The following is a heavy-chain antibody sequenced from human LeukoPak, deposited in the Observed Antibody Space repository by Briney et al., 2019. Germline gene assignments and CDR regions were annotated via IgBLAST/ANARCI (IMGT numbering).Heavy chain of an antibody. J-gene: IGHJ6*03. V-gene: IGHV3-33*06. D-gene: IGHD1-26*01. CDR1: GFTFSRLG. CDR3: AKEGDEFRGYLDV. CDR2: IHNDGTQG. Sequence: GTSLRLSCAASGFTFSRLGMQWVRQAPGKGLEWVAVIHNDGTQGQYGNSVKGRFTISKDNSQSTLYLQLNNLRADDTAVYYCAKEGDEFRGYLDVWGKGTTVTVSS.